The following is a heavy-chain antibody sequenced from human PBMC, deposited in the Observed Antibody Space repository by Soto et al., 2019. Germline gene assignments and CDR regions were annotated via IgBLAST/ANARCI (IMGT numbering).Heavy chain of an antibody. CDR3: ARLYYDYV. CDR1: GYDFRTYS. D-gene: IGHD3-3*01. Sequence: GGSLRLSCRASGYDFRTYSMNWVRQAPGQGLEWIAYVSLDSDTIQYADSVKGRFTISRDDAENSLYLQMDSLRDEDTATYYCARLYYDYVWGQGTTVTVSS. J-gene: IGHJ6*02. CDR2: VSLDSDTI. V-gene: IGHV3-48*02.